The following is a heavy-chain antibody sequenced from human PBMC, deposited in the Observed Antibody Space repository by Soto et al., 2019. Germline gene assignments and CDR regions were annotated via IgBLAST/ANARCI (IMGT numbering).Heavy chain of an antibody. CDR2: IYYTGST. CDR1: GGSVSSESHY. V-gene: IGHV4-61*01. CDR3: ARGRVGYYDFWSGYQNPDYYYYYGMDV. D-gene: IGHD3-3*01. J-gene: IGHJ6*02. Sequence: PSETLSLTCTVSGGSVSSESHYWSWIRQTPGKGLEWIGYIYYTGSTNYNPSLKGRVTISVDTSKNQFSLKLSSVTAADTAVYYCARGRVGYYDFWSGYQNPDYYYYYGMDVWGQGTTVTVSS.